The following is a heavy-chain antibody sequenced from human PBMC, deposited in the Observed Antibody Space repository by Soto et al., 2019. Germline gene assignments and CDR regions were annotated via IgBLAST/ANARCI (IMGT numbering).Heavy chain of an antibody. CDR2: IYHTGNA. D-gene: IGHD3-22*01. CDR3: ARDFFDSSDYTKNWFDP. V-gene: IGHV4-39*01. Sequence: SETLSLTCTVSGGSITSFYWAWIRQPPGEGLEWIGSIYHTGNAYYNPSLKSRVTISVDTSKNQFSLKLTSVTAADAALYYCARDFFDSSDYTKNWFDPWGQGTLVTVSS. CDR1: GGSITSFY. J-gene: IGHJ5*02.